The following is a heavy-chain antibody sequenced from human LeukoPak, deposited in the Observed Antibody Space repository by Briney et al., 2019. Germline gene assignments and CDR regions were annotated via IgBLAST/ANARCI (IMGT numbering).Heavy chain of an antibody. V-gene: IGHV4-34*01. D-gene: IGHD3-10*01. CDR3: ARMDDYFGSGNYYNVINYYYMDV. CDR2: INHSGST. J-gene: IGHJ6*03. CDR1: GGSFSGYY. Sequence: KPAETLSLTCAVYGGSFSGYYWSWIRQPPGKGLEWIGEINHSGSTNYNPSLKSRVTISVDTSSNQFSLRLTSVTAADTAVYYCARMDDYFGSGNYYNVINYYYMDVWGKGTTVTVS.